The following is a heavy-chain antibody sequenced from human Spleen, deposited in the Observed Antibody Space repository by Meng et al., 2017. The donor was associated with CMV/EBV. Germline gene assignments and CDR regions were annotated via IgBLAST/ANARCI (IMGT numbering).Heavy chain of an antibody. CDR1: GYTFTSDG. D-gene: IGHD1-20*01. CDR3: ARDSHNWANWFDP. V-gene: IGHV1-18*01. CDR2: ISAYSGDT. J-gene: IGHJ5*01. Sequence: KASGYTFTSDGISWVRQAPGPGLEWMGWISAYSGDTKYAQKFQGRMTMSTDTATSTAYLDLRSLKSDDSAVYYCARDSHNWANWFDPWGQGTLVTVSS.